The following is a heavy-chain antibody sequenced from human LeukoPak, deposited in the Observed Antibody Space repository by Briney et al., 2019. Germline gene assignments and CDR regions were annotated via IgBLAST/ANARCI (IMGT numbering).Heavy chain of an antibody. CDR2: IYYRGST. D-gene: IGHD5-12*01. CDR3: ARQAGYDFAY. CDR1: GGSISSSSYS. J-gene: IGHJ4*02. V-gene: IGHV4-39*01. Sequence: SETLSLTCAVSGGSISSSSYSWGWIRQPPGRSLEWIVSIYYRGSTYYNPALKRRVTISVDPSKNQFSLKLSSDTAAHTAVNYCARQAGYDFAYWGQGTLVTVSS.